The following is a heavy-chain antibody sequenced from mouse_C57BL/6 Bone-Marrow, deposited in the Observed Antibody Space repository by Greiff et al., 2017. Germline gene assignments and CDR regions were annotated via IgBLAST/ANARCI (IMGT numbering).Heavy chain of an antibody. CDR3: AITTVPYWYFDV. Sequence: EVQLVESGGGLVKPGGSLKLSCAASGFTFSDYGMHWVRPAPEKGLEWVATISSGSSTIYYADTVNGRFTISRDNAKNTLFLQMTSLRSEDTAMYYCAITTVPYWYFDVWGTGTTVTVSS. V-gene: IGHV5-17*01. J-gene: IGHJ1*03. D-gene: IGHD1-1*01. CDR1: GFTFSDYG. CDR2: ISSGSSTI.